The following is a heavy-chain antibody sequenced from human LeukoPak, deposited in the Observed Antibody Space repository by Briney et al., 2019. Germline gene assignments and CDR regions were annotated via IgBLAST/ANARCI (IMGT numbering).Heavy chain of an antibody. V-gene: IGHV4-39*01. D-gene: IGHD2-2*01. CDR2: IHYSGNT. CDR1: GSSISSSSYY. CDR3: ARQRCSSTNCRYYYYYMDV. J-gene: IGHJ6*03. Sequence: KPSETLSLTCTVSGSSISSSSYYWGWIRQPPAKGLEWIGSIHYSGNTYHNPSLKSRVTISVDTSKNQFSLKLTSVTAADTAVYYCARQRCSSTNCRYYYYYMDVWGKGTTVTVSS.